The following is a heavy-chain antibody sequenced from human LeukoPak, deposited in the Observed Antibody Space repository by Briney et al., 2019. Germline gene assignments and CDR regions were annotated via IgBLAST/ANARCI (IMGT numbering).Heavy chain of an antibody. V-gene: IGHV3-7*01. CDR2: IKQDGSEK. CDR3: ARDYGDYEGYFDY. J-gene: IGHJ4*02. CDR1: GFTFSSYW. Sequence: GGSLRLSCAASGFTFSSYWRSWVRQAPGKGLEWVANIKQDGSEKYYVDSVKGRFTISRDNAKNSLYLQMNSLRAEDTAVYYCARDYGDYEGYFDYWGQGTLVTVSS. D-gene: IGHD4-17*01.